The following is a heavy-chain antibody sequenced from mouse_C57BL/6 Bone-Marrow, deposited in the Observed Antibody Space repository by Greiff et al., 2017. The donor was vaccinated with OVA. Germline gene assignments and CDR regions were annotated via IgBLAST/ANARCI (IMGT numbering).Heavy chain of an antibody. J-gene: IGHJ4*01. V-gene: IGHV1-55*01. D-gene: IGHD1-1*01. CDR2: IYPGSGST. CDR3: ARTFDGSYRDAMDY. CDR1: GYTFTSYW. Sequence: QVQLQQPGAELVKPGASVKMSCKASGYTFTSYWIPWVKQRPGQGLEWIGYIYPGSGSTNYNEKFKSKATLTVDKSSSTAYMQHSSLTSEDSAVYYCARTFDGSYRDAMDYWGQGTTVTVSS.